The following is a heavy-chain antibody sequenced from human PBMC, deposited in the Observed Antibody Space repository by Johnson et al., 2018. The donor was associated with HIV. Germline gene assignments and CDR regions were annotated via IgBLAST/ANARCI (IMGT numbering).Heavy chain of an antibody. CDR2: FSGSGDNT. CDR3: ARLAIDYSSGWYGLAFDI. Sequence: VQLVESGGGLVQPGGSLRLSCAASGFTFISYAMSWVRQAPGKGLEWVSTFSGSGDNTYYAESVRGRFAISRDNSKNTLYLQLNSLRAEDTAVYYCARLAIDYSSGWYGLAFDIWGQGTMVTVSS. CDR1: GFTFISYA. J-gene: IGHJ3*02. D-gene: IGHD6-19*01. V-gene: IGHV3-23*04.